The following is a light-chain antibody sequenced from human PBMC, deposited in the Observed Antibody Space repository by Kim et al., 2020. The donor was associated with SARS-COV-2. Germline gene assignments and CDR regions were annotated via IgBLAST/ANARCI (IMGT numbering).Light chain of an antibody. CDR2: EDN. CDR1: SGSIASNY. CDR3: QSYDSSNLWV. J-gene: IGLJ3*02. Sequence: KTCTITCTGSSGSIASNYVQWYQQRPGSAPTTVIYEDNQRPSGVPDRFSGSIDSSSNSASLTISGLKTEDEADYYCQSYDSSNLWVFGGGTKLTVL. V-gene: IGLV6-57*02.